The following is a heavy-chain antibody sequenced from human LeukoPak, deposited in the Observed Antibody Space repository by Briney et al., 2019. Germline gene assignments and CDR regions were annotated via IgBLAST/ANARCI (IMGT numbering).Heavy chain of an antibody. V-gene: IGHV3-7*03. J-gene: IGHJ6*03. Sequence: GGSLRLSCAASGFTISSYWMSWVHQAPGKGLEWVANIKHDGSAKYYVDSVKGRFTISRDNAKNSLYLQMNSLRAEDTAVYYCGRGTGYYYWYYMDVWGKGTTVPVS. D-gene: IGHD3/OR15-3a*01. CDR2: IKHDGSAK. CDR1: GFTISSYW. CDR3: GRGTGYYYWYYMDV.